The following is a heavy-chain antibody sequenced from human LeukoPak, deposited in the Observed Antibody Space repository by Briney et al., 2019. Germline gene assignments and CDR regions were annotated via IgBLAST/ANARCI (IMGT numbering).Heavy chain of an antibody. Sequence: GGSLRLSCAASGFIFSTYGMYWFRQAPGKGLEWVAVIYYDGSNKNHADSVKGRFTISRDNSKNTLYLQMNSLRAEDTAVYYCARVGGNDGDYYYYGMDVWGQGTTVTVSS. J-gene: IGHJ6*02. CDR1: GFIFSTYG. CDR3: ARVGGNDGDYYYYGMDV. CDR2: IYYDGSNK. D-gene: IGHD5-12*01. V-gene: IGHV3-33*01.